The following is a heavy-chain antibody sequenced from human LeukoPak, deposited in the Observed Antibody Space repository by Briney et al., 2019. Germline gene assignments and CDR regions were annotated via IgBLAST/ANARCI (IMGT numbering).Heavy chain of an antibody. Sequence: PGGSLRLSCAASGFDFSTYAMSWVRQTPGKGLEWVSTISGNGETTYYVDSVKGRFTISGDNSWNTLYLQMNSLRAGDTAVYNCAYLPSTKFPYGSNYGYLFNRCGQGTLVTVSS. CDR1: GFDFSTYA. CDR3: AYLPSTKFPYGSNYGYLFNR. J-gene: IGHJ5*02. D-gene: IGHD5-18*01. CDR2: ISGNGETT. V-gene: IGHV3-23*01.